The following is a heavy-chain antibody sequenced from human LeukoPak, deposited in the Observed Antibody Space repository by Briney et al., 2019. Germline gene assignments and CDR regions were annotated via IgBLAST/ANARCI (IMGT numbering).Heavy chain of an antibody. J-gene: IGHJ4*02. CDR3: ARCTTGKTFGSLREIKKSREIDY. CDR2: ISSSSSYI. CDR1: GFTFSSYS. D-gene: IGHD1-1*01. Sequence: GGSLRLSCAASGFTFSSYSMNWARQAPGKGLEWVSSISSSSSYIHYADSVRGRFTISRDNAKNSLFLQMNSLRGEDTAVYYCARCTTGKTFGSLREIKKSREIDYWGQGTLVTVSS. V-gene: IGHV3-21*01.